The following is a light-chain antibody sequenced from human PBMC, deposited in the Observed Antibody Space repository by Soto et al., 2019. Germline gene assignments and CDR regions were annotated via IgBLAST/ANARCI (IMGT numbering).Light chain of an antibody. Sequence: EIVMTQSPATLSVSPGERATLSCRASQSVSSNLAWYQQKPGQAPRLLIYGASSRATGIPDRFSGSGSGTDFTLTISSLEPEDFAVYYCQQRSNWPSITFGQGTRLEIK. CDR1: QSVSSN. CDR2: GAS. V-gene: IGKV3-11*01. CDR3: QQRSNWPSIT. J-gene: IGKJ5*01.